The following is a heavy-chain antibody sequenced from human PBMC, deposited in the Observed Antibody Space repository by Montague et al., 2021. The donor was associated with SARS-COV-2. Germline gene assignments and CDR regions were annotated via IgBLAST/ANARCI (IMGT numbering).Heavy chain of an antibody. V-gene: IGHV4-59*08. J-gene: IGHJ5*02. CDR1: GGSMRRYY. CDR3: ARLTTGGSIA. Sequence: SETLSLTCTISGGSMRRYYWTWIRQLPGKELEWIGSIYDSGGARYNPSLKSRVSISVDASKNQFSLRVTSVTAADTALYYCARLTTGGSIAWGQGTLVTVSS. CDR2: IYDSGGA. D-gene: IGHD4-11*01.